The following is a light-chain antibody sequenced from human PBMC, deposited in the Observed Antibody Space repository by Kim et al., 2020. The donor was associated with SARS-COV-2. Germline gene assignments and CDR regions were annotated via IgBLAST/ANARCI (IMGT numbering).Light chain of an antibody. CDR1: QGISSN. CDR3: QQYHNWPLT. CDR2: GAS. J-gene: IGKJ1*01. Sequence: EIVVTQSPVTLSVSPGERATLSCRASQGISSNLAWYQQKPGQAPRLLISGASTRATGIPARFSGGGSGTEFTLTISSLQSEDFAVYYCQQYHNWPLTFGQGTKVDIK. V-gene: IGKV3D-15*01.